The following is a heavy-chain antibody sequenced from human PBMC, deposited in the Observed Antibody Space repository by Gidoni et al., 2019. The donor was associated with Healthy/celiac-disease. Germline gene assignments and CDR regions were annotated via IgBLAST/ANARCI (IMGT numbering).Heavy chain of an antibody. Sequence: LEWVAVISYDGSNKYYADSVKGRFTISRDNSKNTLYLQMKSLRAEDTAVYYCARESKSGWYSEVDYWGQGTLVTVAS. J-gene: IGHJ4*02. D-gene: IGHD6-19*01. CDR2: ISYDGSNK. V-gene: IGHV3-30*03. CDR3: ARESKSGWYSEVDY.